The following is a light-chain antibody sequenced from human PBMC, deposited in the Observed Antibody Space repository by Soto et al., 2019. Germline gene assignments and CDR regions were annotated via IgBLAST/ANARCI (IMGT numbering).Light chain of an antibody. Sequence: DIVLTQSPGTLSLSPGQRATLSCRASQSISSSFLAWYQQKPGQAPRLLIYGAFNRATGIPARFSGSGSGTDFTLTISSLEPEDSAVYYCQQSYSTPLTFGGGTKVDI. CDR2: GAF. V-gene: IGKV3-20*01. CDR1: QSISSSF. J-gene: IGKJ4*01. CDR3: QQSYSTPLT.